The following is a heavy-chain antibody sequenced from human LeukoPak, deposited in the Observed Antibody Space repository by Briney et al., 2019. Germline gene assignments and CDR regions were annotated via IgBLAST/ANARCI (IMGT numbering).Heavy chain of an antibody. CDR3: AGSSPARSGSYDYYYYYGMDV. CDR1: GFTVSSNY. Sequence: GGSLRLSCAASGFTVSSNYMSWVRQAPGKGLEWVSVIYSGGSTYYADSVKGRFTISRDNSKNTLYLQMNSLRAEDTAVYYCAGSSPARSGSYDYYYYYGMDVWGQGTTVTVSS. D-gene: IGHD1-26*01. V-gene: IGHV3-66*01. J-gene: IGHJ6*02. CDR2: IYSGGST.